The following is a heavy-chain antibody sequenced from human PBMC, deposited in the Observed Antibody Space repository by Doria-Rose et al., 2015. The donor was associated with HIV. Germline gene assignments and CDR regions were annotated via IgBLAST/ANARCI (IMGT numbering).Heavy chain of an antibody. V-gene: IGHV2-26*01. CDR3: ARIKSSRWYHKYYFDF. Sequence: QITLKESGPVLVEPTETPTLTCTVSGVSLSSPGMGVSWIRQPPGKALEWFANIFSDDERSYTTSLKSRLTISRGTSKSQVVLTMTDMDPVDTATYYCARIKSSRWYHKYYFDFWGQGTLVIVSA. D-gene: IGHD6-13*01. CDR2: IFSDDER. CDR1: GVSLSSPGMG. J-gene: IGHJ4*02.